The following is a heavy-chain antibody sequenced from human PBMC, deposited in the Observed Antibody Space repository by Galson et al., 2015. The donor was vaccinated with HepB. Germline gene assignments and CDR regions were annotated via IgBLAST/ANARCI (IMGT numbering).Heavy chain of an antibody. Sequence: SLRLSCAGSAFTFSTYWMGWVRQAPGKGLEWVANIRGDGGEKYYVDSVKGRFTISRDNARNSLYLQMNSLRAEDTAVYYCARGRSHAYWGQGTLVTVSS. CDR3: ARGRSHAY. CDR1: AFTFSTYW. CDR2: IRGDGGEK. J-gene: IGHJ4*02. V-gene: IGHV3-7*03. D-gene: IGHD6-13*01.